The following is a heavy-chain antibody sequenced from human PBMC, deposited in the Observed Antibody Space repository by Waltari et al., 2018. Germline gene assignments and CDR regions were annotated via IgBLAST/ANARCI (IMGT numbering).Heavy chain of an antibody. D-gene: IGHD3-10*01. V-gene: IGHV1-46*01. CDR1: GYTFTSYY. Sequence: QVQLVQSGAEVKKPGASVKVSCKASGYTFTSYYMHWVRQAPGQGLEWMGIINPSGGSTSYAQKFQGRVTMTRDTSTSTVYMELSSRRSEDTAVYYCARDLMGFGELLGWGQGTLVTVSS. J-gene: IGHJ4*02. CDR2: INPSGGST. CDR3: ARDLMGFGELLG.